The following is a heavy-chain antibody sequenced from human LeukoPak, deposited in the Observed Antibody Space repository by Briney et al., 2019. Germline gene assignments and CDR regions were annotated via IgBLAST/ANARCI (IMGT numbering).Heavy chain of an antibody. CDR1: GLTFSSYA. J-gene: IGHJ4*02. CDR3: AKLYCSSTSCSYDY. Sequence: GGSLRLSCAASGLTFSSYAMSWVRQAPGKGLEWVSAISGSGGSAYYGDSVKGRFTISRDKSKNTLYLQMNSLRAEDTAVYYCAKLYCSSTSCSYDYWGQGTLVTVSS. D-gene: IGHD2-2*01. CDR2: ISGSGGSA. V-gene: IGHV3-23*01.